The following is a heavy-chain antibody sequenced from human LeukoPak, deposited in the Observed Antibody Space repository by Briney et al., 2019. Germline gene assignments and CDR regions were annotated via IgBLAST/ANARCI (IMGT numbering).Heavy chain of an antibody. Sequence: ASVKVSCKASGYTFTSHGISWVRQAPGQGLEWMGWISAYNGNTNYAQKLQGRVTMTTDTSTSTAYMELRSLRSDDTAVYYCARAGAYCSGGSCYSGNYYYMDVWGKGTTVTVSS. J-gene: IGHJ6*03. CDR3: ARAGAYCSGGSCYSGNYYYMDV. D-gene: IGHD2-15*01. V-gene: IGHV1-18*01. CDR2: ISAYNGNT. CDR1: GYTFTSHG.